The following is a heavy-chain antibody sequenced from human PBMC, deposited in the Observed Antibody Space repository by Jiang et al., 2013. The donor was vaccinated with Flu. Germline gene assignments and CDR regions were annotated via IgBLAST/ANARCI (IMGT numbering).Heavy chain of an antibody. CDR3: ARASPYCSSTSCYYYYGMDV. D-gene: IGHD2-2*01. CDR2: INPSGGST. CDR1: TSYY. J-gene: IGHJ6*02. V-gene: IGHV1-46*01. Sequence: TSYYMHWVRQAPGQGLEWMGIINPSGGSTSYAQKFQGRVTMTRDTSTSTVYMELSSLRSEDTAVYYCARASPYCSSTSCYYYYGMDVWGQGTTVTVSS.